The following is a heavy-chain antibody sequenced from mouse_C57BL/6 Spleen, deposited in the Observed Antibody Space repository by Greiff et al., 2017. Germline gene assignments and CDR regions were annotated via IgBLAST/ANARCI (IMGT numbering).Heavy chain of an antibody. CDR1: GYTFTSYW. CDR2: IDPSDSYT. V-gene: IGHV1-69*01. D-gene: IGHD1-1*01. CDR3: ARPPYYGSSYDFAY. J-gene: IGHJ3*01. Sequence: VQLQQPGAELVMPGASVKLSCKASGYTFTSYWMHWVKQRPGQGLEWIGEIDPSDSYTNYNQKFKGKSTLTVDKSSSTAYMQLSSLTSEDSAVYYCARPPYYGSSYDFAYWGQGTLVTVSA.